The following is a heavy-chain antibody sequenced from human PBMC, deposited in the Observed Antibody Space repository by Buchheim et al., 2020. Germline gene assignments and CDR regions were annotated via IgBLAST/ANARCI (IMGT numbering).Heavy chain of an antibody. D-gene: IGHD3-16*01. CDR2: MNSDGRTT. J-gene: IGHJ4*02. CDR1: GFTFSSSW. V-gene: IGHV3-74*01. CDR3: ARDFGGPSDC. Sequence: EVQLVESGGGLVQPGGSLRLSCAASGFTFSSSWMHWVRQAPGKGLVWVSRMNSDGRTTSYAESVRGRFTISRDNAKNTLYLQMNSLGAEDTAVYYCARDFGGPSDCWGQGTL.